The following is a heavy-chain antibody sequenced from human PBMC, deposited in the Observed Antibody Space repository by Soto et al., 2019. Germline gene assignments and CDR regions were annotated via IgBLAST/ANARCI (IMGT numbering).Heavy chain of an antibody. CDR3: ARLRGAGYYDFWSGYTDY. CDR2: IYYSGST. V-gene: IGHV4-59*08. CDR1: GGSISSYY. D-gene: IGHD3-3*01. J-gene: IGHJ4*02. Sequence: SETLSLTCTVSGGSISSYYLSWIRQPPGKGLEWIGSIYYSGSTNYNPSLKSRVTISVDTSKNQFSLKLSSVTAADTAVYYCARLRGAGYYDFWSGYTDYWGQGTLVTVSS.